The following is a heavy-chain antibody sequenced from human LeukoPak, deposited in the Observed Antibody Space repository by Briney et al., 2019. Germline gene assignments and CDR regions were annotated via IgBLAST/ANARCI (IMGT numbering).Heavy chain of an antibody. CDR3: TQESGDY. CDR2: IRSNEYGGTT. CDR1: GFTFGEYA. Sequence: SGGSLRLSCTASGFTFGEYAMSWVRQPQGKGLEWIGYIRSNEYGGTTVYGGSVKGKVIISRDDYKRVAYLQMDGLTVEDSAVYYCTQESGDYWGQGTLVTVTS. D-gene: IGHD1-26*01. V-gene: IGHV3-49*04. J-gene: IGHJ4*02.